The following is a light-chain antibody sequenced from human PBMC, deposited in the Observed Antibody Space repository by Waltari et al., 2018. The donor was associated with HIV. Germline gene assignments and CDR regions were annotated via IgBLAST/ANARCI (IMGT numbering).Light chain of an antibody. J-gene: IGKJ2*01. Sequence: ELVLTQSPGTLSMSPGERAILSCRASQSVSSSQIAWYQQKRGQAPRLLIYGGSSRATGIPDRFSGSGSGTHHTLTISRLEPEDFAVYYCHQYGNSPRTFGQGTKLEIK. CDR3: HQYGNSPRT. CDR1: QSVSSSQ. CDR2: GGS. V-gene: IGKV3-20*01.